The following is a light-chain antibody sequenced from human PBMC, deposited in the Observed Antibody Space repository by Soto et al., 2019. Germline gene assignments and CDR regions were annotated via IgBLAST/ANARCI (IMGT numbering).Light chain of an antibody. CDR2: DAS. CDR1: QSISSW. Sequence: DIQMTQSPSTLSASVGDIVTITCRSSQSISSWLAWYQQKPGKAPKLLIYDASSLESGVPSRFSGSGSGTELTLTISSLQPDDFATYYCQQYNSYPLTFGGGTKVDIK. J-gene: IGKJ4*01. V-gene: IGKV1-5*01. CDR3: QQYNSYPLT.